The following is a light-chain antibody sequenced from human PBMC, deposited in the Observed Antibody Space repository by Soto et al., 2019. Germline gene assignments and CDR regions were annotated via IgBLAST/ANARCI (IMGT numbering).Light chain of an antibody. CDR2: DVS. CDR1: SSDIGGYNY. V-gene: IGLV2-14*03. Sequence: QSALTQPASVSGSPGQSITISCTGTSSDIGGYNYVSWYQQHPGKAPKLMIFDVSNRPSGVSNRFSGSKSGYTASLTISGLQAEDEADYYCSSHARSRGVVFGGGTQLTVL. J-gene: IGLJ2*01. CDR3: SSHARSRGVV.